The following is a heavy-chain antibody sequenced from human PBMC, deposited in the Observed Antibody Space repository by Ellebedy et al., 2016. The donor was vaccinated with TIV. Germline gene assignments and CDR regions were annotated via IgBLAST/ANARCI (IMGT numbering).Heavy chain of an antibody. CDR3: ARRYCNNGVCPRVFDY. V-gene: IGHV5-51*01. J-gene: IGHJ4*02. Sequence: GESLKISCKGSGYSFTSYWIGWVRQMPGKGLEWMGIIYPGDSDTRYSPSFQGQVTISADKSISTAYLQWSSLKASDTAMYYCARRYCNNGVCPRVFDYWGQGTLVTVSS. CDR1: GYSFTSYW. D-gene: IGHD2-8*01. CDR2: IYPGDSDT.